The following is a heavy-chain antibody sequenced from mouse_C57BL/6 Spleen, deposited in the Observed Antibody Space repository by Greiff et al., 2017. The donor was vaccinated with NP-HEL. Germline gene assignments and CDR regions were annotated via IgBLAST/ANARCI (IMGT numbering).Heavy chain of an antibody. J-gene: IGHJ4*01. D-gene: IGHD2-12*01. CDR1: GYTFTSYW. V-gene: IGHV1-52*01. CDR3: ARSHYSAMDY. CDR2: IDPSDSET. Sequence: QVQLKQPGAELVRPGSSVKLSCKASGYTFTSYWMHWVKQRPIQGLEWIGNIDPSDSETHYNQKFKDKATLTVDKSSSTAYMQLSSLTSEDSAVYYCARSHYSAMDYWGQGTSVTVSS.